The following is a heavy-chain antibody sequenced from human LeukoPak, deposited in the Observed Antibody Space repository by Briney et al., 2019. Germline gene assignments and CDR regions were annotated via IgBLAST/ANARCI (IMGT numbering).Heavy chain of an antibody. CDR2: TSHSGST. D-gene: IGHD6-13*01. J-gene: IGHJ4*02. CDR1: GFTFSDYY. Sequence: GPLRLSCAASGFTFSDYYMSWIRQAPGKGLEWIGETSHSGSTNYHPSLKSRVTIPVDTSKKQFSLTLTSVTAADTAVYYCAREGIIVAGGTWDYWGQGTLVSVSS. CDR3: AREGIIVAGGTWDY. V-gene: IGHV4-34*01.